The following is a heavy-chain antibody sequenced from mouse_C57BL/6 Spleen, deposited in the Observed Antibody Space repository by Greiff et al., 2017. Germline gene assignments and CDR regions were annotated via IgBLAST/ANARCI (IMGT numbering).Heavy chain of an antibody. CDR1: GYAFSSYW. CDR3: ARSDWDDY. CDR2: IYPGDGDT. J-gene: IGHJ2*01. V-gene: IGHV1-80*01. D-gene: IGHD4-1*01. Sequence: QVHVKQSGAELVKPGASVKISCKASGYAFSSYWMNWVKQRPGKGLEWIGQIYPGDGDTNYNGKFKGKATLTADKSSSTAYMQLISLTAEDSAVYFCARSDWDDYWGQGTTLTVSS.